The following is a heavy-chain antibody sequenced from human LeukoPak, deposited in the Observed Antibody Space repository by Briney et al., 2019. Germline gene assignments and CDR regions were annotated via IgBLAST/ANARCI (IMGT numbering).Heavy chain of an antibody. CDR2: INDDGSAT. V-gene: IGHV3-74*01. D-gene: IGHD4-11*01. J-gene: IGHJ4*02. Sequence: GGSLRLSCAASGFTFSNYWMHWVRQVPGKGLVWVSRINDDGSATFYADSVKGRFTISRDNAKNTLFLQMSSLRAEDTAVYYCAKDRTSNWSGGFDYWGQGTPVTVSS. CDR3: AKDRTSNWSGGFDY. CDR1: GFTFSNYW.